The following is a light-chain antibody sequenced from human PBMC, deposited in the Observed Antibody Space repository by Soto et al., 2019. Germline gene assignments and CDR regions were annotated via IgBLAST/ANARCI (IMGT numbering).Light chain of an antibody. V-gene: IGLV2-11*01. Sequence: QSALTQPRSVSGSPGQSVTISCTGTSSDVGGYNYVSWYQHHPGKAPKLMIYGVSKRPSGVPDRFSGSKSXXXXSLTISGLXAEDEADYYCCSYAGSYTGVFG. CDR2: GVS. J-gene: IGLJ3*02. CDR1: SSDVGGYNY. CDR3: CSYAGSYTGV.